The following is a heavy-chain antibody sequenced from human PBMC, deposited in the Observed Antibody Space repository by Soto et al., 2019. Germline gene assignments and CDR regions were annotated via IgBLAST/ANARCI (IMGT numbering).Heavy chain of an antibody. CDR2: IYPGDSDT. J-gene: IGHJ6*02. D-gene: IGHD3-10*01. V-gene: IGHV5-51*01. Sequence: PGESLKISCKGSGYSFANYWIAWVRQTPGKGLEWMGIIYPGDSDTRYSPYIQGHVTISTDKSISTTYLQWSSLKASDSGMYYCARPLNSYYGMGVWGQGTTVTVSS. CDR3: ARPLNSYYGMGV. CDR1: GYSFANYW.